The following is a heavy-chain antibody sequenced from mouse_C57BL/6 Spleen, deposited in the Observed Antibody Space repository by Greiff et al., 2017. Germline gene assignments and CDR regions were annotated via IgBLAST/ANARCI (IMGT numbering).Heavy chain of an antibody. V-gene: IGHV1-52*01. CDR2: IDPSDSET. J-gene: IGHJ4*01. D-gene: IGHD2-4*01. CDR3: ARCLYYDSDGAMDY. CDR1: GYTFTSYW. Sequence: VQLQQPGAELVRPGSSVKLSCKASGYTFTSYWMHWVKQRPIQGLEWIGNIDPSDSETHYNQKFKDKATLTVDKSSSTAYMQLSSLTSEDSAVYYCARCLYYDSDGAMDYWGQGTSVTVSS.